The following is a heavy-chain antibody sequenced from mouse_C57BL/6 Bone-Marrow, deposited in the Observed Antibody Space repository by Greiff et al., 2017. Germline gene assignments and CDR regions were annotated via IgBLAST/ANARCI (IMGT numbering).Heavy chain of an antibody. CDR2: IHPSDSDT. CDR1: GYNFTCYW. J-gene: IGHJ3*01. CDR3: ATHGRFAF. Sequence: QVQLQQPGAELVKPGASVKVSCKASGYNFTCYWMHWVKQRPGQGLEWIGRIHPSDSDTNYKQKFKGKATLSVDNSSSTAYMQLSSLTSEDTAVYYCATHGRFAFGGPGTLVPVSA. D-gene: IGHD4-1*01. V-gene: IGHV1-74*01.